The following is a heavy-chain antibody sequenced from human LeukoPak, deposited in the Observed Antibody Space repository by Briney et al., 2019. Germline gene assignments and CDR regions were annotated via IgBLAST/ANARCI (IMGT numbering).Heavy chain of an antibody. CDR1: GGSISSGGNF. CDR3: ARGGRVWGHTENWFDP. V-gene: IGHV4-31*03. CDR2: IYYSGTT. D-gene: IGHD3-16*01. J-gene: IGHJ5*02. Sequence: SETLSLTCTVSGGSISSGGNFWSWIRQRPGKGLEWIGFIYYSGTTYSNPSLKSRVAISADTSKNEFSLKLNSLTAADTAVYYCARGGRVWGHTENWFDPWGQGTLVTVSS.